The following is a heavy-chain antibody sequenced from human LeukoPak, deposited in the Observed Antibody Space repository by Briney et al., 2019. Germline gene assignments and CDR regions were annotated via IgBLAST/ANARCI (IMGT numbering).Heavy chain of an antibody. CDR3: ARDLY. CDR2: IYSGGST. Sequence: GVSLRLSCAASGFTFSNEAMTWVRQAPGKGLEWVSVIYSGGSTYYADSVKGRFTISRDNSKNTLYLQMNSLRAEDTAVYYCARDLYWGQGTLVTVSS. V-gene: IGHV3-53*01. CDR1: GFTFSNEA. J-gene: IGHJ4*02.